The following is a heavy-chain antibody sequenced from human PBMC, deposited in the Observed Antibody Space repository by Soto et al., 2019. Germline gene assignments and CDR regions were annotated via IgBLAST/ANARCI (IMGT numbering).Heavy chain of an antibody. D-gene: IGHD3-3*01. J-gene: IGHJ2*01. CDR1: GGSMTSYY. CDR3: ARAYFDFTGGYSPYWCSEV. V-gene: IGHV4-59*01. CDR2: IDDAGST. Sequence: PLETLSLTCRVSGGSMTSYYWNWLRQSPGKGLEWIGYIDDAGSTKFNPSLRSRVSMSILTSQGQVSLTLDSVTAADTAVYYCARAYFDFTGGYSPYWCSEVWGRGTLVTVSS.